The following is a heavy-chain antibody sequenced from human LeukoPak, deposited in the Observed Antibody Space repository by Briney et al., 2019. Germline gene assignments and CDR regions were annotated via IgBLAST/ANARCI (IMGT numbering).Heavy chain of an antibody. V-gene: IGHV3-23*01. J-gene: IGHJ4*02. CDR1: GFTFNNCA. CDR3: ARSMSGSREL. D-gene: IGHD1-26*01. CDR2: ISGSGSSR. Sequence: GGSLRLSCAASGFTFNNCAMDWVRQAPGKGLEWVSDISGSGSSRYYADSVKGRFTISRDNAKNTLYLQMNSLSAEDTAMYYCARSMSGSRELWGQGTLVTVSP.